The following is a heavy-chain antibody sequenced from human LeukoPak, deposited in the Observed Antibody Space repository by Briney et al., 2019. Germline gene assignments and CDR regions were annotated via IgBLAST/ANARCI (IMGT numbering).Heavy chain of an antibody. Sequence: ASVKVSCKASGYTFTGYYMHWVRQATGQGLEWMGWMNPNSGNTGYAQKFQGRVTITRNTSISTAYMELSSLRSEDTAVYYCARGRGQQLVANFDYWGQGTLVTVSS. D-gene: IGHD6-13*01. CDR1: GYTFTGYY. CDR2: MNPNSGNT. V-gene: IGHV1-8*03. J-gene: IGHJ4*02. CDR3: ARGRGQQLVANFDY.